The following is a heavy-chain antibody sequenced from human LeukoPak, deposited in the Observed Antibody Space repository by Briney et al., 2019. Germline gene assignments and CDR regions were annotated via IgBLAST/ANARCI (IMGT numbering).Heavy chain of an antibody. D-gene: IGHD1-26*01. CDR2: IYYSGST. CDR1: GGSISSSSYY. V-gene: IGHV4-39*01. CDR3: ARGLSSGIANDY. Sequence: SETLSLTCTVSGGSISSSSYYWGWIRQPPGKGLEWIGSIYYSGSTYYNPPLKSRVTISVDTSKNQFSLKLSSVTAADTAVYYCARGLSSGIANDYWGQGTLVTVSS. J-gene: IGHJ4*02.